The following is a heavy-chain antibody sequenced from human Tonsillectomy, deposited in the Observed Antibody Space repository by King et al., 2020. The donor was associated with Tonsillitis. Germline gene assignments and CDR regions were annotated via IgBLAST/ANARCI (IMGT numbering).Heavy chain of an antibody. V-gene: IGHV1-46*01. CDR3: ARVGGIPVKDDFDY. J-gene: IGHJ4*01. Sequence: QVQLVESGAEVKKPGASVNVSCKTSGYTFTSYSIHWVRQAPGQGLEWMGVFNPSGVSTNYAQKFQDRVTMTRDTSTSTVYMELNSLRSEDTAVYYCARVGGIPVKDDFDYWGHGTLVTVSS. CDR2: FNPSGVST. D-gene: IGHD3-16*01. CDR1: GYTFTSYS.